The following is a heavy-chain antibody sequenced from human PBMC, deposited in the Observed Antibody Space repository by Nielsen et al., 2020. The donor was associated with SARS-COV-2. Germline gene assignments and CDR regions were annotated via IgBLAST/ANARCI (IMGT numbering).Heavy chain of an antibody. V-gene: IGHV4-31*03. J-gene: IGHJ3*02. Sequence: SETLSLTYTVSGGSISSGGYYWSWIRQHPGKGLEWIGYIYYSGSTYYNPSLKSRVTISVDTSKNQFSLKLSSVTAADTAVYYCARVPSITIFGVVDAFDIWGQGTMVTVSS. D-gene: IGHD3-3*01. CDR3: ARVPSITIFGVVDAFDI. CDR2: IYYSGST. CDR1: GGSISSGGYY.